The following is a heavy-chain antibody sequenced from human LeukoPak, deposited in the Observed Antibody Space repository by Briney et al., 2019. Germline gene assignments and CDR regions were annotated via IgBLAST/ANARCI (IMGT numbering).Heavy chain of an antibody. CDR1: GFTFSHYG. CDR3: AKYEAFPTAVLAY. V-gene: IGHV3-30*02. D-gene: IGHD6-13*01. CDR2: TPYDGSYE. Sequence: GGSLRLSCAASGFTFSHYGMHWVRQAPGKGLEWLAFTPYDGSYEYYADSVKGRFTISRDNSKNTLYLQMNSLRTEDTAFYYCAKYEAFPTAVLAYWGQGTLVTVSS. J-gene: IGHJ4*02.